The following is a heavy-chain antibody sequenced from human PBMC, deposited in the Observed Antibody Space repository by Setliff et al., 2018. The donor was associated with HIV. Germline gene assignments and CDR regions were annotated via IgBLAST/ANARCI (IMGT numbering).Heavy chain of an antibody. CDR3: ARRGSSCYSHWFDA. J-gene: IGHJ5*02. V-gene: IGHV4-39*01. Sequence: SETLSLTCNVSGGSISSGIQYWGWVRQSPGKGLEWIGTISYSGNAYYNPSLKSRVTISVDTSKSQFSLNVKYMTAADTAIYYWARRGSSCYSHWFDAWGQGTLVTVSS. CDR1: GGSISSGIQY. CDR2: ISYSGNA. D-gene: IGHD6-13*01.